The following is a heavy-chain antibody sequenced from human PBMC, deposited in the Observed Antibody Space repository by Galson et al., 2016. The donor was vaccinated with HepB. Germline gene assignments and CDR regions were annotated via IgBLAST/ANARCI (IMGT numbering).Heavy chain of an antibody. D-gene: IGHD3-10*01. CDR3: AKNWLSDGCDY. CDR2: ISGNGATT. J-gene: IGHJ4*02. Sequence: SLRLSCAASGFTFNTNAMTWVRQAPGKGLEWVGGISGNGATTYYADYAKGRFTISRDNSKNTVYLQMNSLRAEDTALYYCAKNWLSDGCDYWGQGTLVTVSS. V-gene: IGHV3-23*01. CDR1: GFTFNTNA.